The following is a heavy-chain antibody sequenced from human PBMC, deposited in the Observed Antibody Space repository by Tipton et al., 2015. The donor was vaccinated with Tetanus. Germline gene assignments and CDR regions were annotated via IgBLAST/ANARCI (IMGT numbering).Heavy chain of an antibody. Sequence: TLSLTCSVSGGSISGSSYYWSWYPQPPGRALERIGSSYSSGTTLYHPSLQSRVTISVDTSKNQFSLRLSSVTAADTAVYFCARHPPPCVYRPQSYMGIRGRGT. V-gene: IGHV4-39*01. CDR1: GGSISGSSYY. CDR2: SYSSGTT. D-gene: IGHD3-10*01. J-gene: IGHJ2*01. CDR3: ARHPPPCVYRPQSYMGI.